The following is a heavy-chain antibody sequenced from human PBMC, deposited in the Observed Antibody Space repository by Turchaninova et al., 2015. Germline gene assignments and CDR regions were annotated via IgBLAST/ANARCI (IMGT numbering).Heavy chain of an antibody. V-gene: IGHV2-5*02. J-gene: IGHJ4*02. CDR1: GFSLTPSGVA. Sequence: QITLKESGPTLVKPTQTLTLTCTFSGFSLTPSGVAVGWIRQPPGQALEWLSLIYWDDDKRYRPSLKTRLTITKDTSKNQVVLTMTNMDPVNTATYYCAHLPGGLGPAAAFDYWGQGTLVTVSS. CDR3: AHLPGGLGPAAAFDY. D-gene: IGHD2-2*01. CDR2: IYWDDDK.